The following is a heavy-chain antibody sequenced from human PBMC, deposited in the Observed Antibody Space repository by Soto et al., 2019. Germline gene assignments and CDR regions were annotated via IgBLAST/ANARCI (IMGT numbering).Heavy chain of an antibody. J-gene: IGHJ4*02. CDR3: VRSKGGYSYGTPFDY. V-gene: IGHV3-23*01. CDR1: GFTFSSCA. CDR2: IIDSGGST. D-gene: IGHD5-18*01. Sequence: GGSLRLSCAASGFTFSSCAMGWVRQAPGKGLEWVSDIIDSGGSTYYADSVKGRFTTSRDNAENSLYLQMNSLRAEDTALYYCVRSKGGYSYGTPFDYWGQGTLVTVSS.